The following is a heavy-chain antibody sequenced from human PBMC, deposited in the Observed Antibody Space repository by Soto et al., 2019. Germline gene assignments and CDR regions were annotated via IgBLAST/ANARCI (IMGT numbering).Heavy chain of an antibody. J-gene: IGHJ5*02. Sequence: GASVKVSCKVSGYTLTELPIHWVRQAPGKGLEWMGGFDPEDGETIYAKKFQGRVTMTEDTSTDTAYMELSSLRSEDTAVYYCAINYYDTILPVDWFVPWGQGTLVTVSS. CDR3: AINYYDTILPVDWFVP. CDR2: FDPEDGET. V-gene: IGHV1-24*01. CDR1: GYTLTELP. D-gene: IGHD3-22*01.